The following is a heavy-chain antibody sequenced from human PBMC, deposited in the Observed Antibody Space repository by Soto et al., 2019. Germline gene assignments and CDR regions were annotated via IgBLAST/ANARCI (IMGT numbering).Heavy chain of an antibody. CDR2: ISYDGSNK. CDR3: ARDSLRCGELF. J-gene: IGHJ4*02. CDR1: GFTFSSYA. D-gene: IGHD3-10*01. Sequence: QVQLVESGGGVVQPGRSLRLSCAASGFTFSSYAMHWVRQAPGKGLEWVAVISYDGSNKYYADSVKGRFTISRDNSKNTLYLQMNSLRAEDTAVYYCARDSLRCGELFWGQGTLVTVSS. V-gene: IGHV3-30-3*01.